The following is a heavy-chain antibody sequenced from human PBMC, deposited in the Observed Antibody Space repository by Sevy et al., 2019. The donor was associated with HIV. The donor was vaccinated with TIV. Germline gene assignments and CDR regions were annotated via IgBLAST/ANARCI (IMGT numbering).Heavy chain of an antibody. J-gene: IGHJ3*02. CDR3: TTDRVGGATGYYDYVWGSYRSDAFDI. Sequence: GGSLRLSCAASGFTFSNAWMNWVRQAPGKGLEWVGRIKSKTDGGTTDYAAPVKGRFTISREDSKNTLYLQMNSLKIEDTAVNYCTTDRVGGATGYYDYVWGSYRSDAFDIWGQGTMVTVSS. V-gene: IGHV3-15*07. CDR1: GFTFSNAW. CDR2: IKSKTDGGTT. D-gene: IGHD3-16*02.